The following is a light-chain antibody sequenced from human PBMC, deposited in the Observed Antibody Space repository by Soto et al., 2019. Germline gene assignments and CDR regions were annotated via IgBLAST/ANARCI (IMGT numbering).Light chain of an antibody. CDR1: QSVSSY. J-gene: IGKJ1*01. V-gene: IGKV3-11*01. CDR3: QQRGNWPRT. CDR2: DAS. Sequence: EIVLTQSPATLSLSPGERATLSCRASQSVSSYLAWYQQKLGQAPRLLIYDASKRATGIPVRFSGSGSGTDFTLTISNLEPEDFAVYYCQQRGNWPRTFGQGTKVEIK.